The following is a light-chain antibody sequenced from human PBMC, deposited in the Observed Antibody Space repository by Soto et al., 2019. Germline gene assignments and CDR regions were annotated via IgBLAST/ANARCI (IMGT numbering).Light chain of an antibody. CDR1: QSVSSY. Sequence: IVLTQFPATLSLSPVERATLSCRASQSVSSYLAWYQQKPGQAPRLLIYDVSTRAAGIPARFSGSGSGTDFTLTITSLEPEDFAVYSCQQRSDWPITFGQGTRLEIK. CDR2: DVS. CDR3: QQRSDWPIT. V-gene: IGKV3-11*01. J-gene: IGKJ5*01.